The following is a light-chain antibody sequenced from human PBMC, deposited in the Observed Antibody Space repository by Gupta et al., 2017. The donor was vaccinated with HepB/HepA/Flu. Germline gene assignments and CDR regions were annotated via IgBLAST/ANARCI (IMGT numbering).Light chain of an antibody. Sequence: DIVMTQSPESLAVSLGERATINCKSSQSVLHSSNSKNYLAWYQHQPGQPPKLLIYWASTRESGVPDRFTGGGSGTDFTLTISSPQAEDVAVYYCQQYYSMGTFGQGTKVEIK. V-gene: IGKV4-1*01. CDR2: WAS. CDR3: QQYYSMGT. J-gene: IGKJ1*01. CDR1: QSVLHSSNSKNY.